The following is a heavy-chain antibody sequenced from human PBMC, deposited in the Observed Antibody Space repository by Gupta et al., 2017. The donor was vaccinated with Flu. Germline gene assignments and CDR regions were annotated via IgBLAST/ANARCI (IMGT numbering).Heavy chain of an antibody. J-gene: IGHJ5*02. CDR3: VRNSPKKQGGNLFDP. CDR2: VYHTGGH. V-gene: IGHV4-34*01. CDR1: GVSLNSYY. D-gene: IGHD3-16*01. Sequence: QVQLQQWGEGLLKPSATLSLTCEASGVSLNSYYWRWLRQTPGKGLEWMGEVYHTGGHNYNPSLDGRATLSIDTSRRQFSLKLTSVTVADTAIYYCVRNSPKKQGGNLFDPWGPGNLVIVSS.